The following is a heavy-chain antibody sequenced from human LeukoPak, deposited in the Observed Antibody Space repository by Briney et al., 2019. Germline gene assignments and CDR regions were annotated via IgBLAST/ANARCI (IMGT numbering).Heavy chain of an antibody. CDR2: IIPIFGTA. V-gene: IGHV1-69*13. CDR1: GGTFSSYA. CDR3: ARDRGPTRYDDSYLNWFGP. Sequence: GASVKVSCKASGGTFSSYAISWVRQAPGQGLEWMGGIIPIFGTANYAQKFQGRVAITADESTSTAYMELSSLRSEDTAMYYCARDRGPTRYDDSYLNWFGPCGQGTLVTVSS. D-gene: IGHD4-17*01. J-gene: IGHJ5*02.